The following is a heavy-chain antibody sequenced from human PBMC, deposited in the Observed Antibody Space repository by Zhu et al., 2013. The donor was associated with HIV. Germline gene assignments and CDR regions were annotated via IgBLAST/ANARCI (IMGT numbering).Heavy chain of an antibody. CDR2: IIPMFGIG. CDR3: ARSGGNSDENDYFDY. V-gene: IGHV1-69*01. Sequence: QVRLVQSGAEVKKPGSSVRVSCRTSGGTFTDHAINWVRQAPGQGLEWMGWIIPMFGIGIYAQKFNGRVSITADESTNTVYMTLNSLRFEDTAVYYCARSGGNSDENDYFDYWGQGTLVSVSS. CDR1: GGTFTDHA. D-gene: IGHD1-1*01. J-gene: IGHJ4*02.